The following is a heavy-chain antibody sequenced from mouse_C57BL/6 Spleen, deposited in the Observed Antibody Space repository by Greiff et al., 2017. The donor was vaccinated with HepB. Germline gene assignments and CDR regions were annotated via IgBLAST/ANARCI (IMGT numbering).Heavy chain of an antibody. J-gene: IGHJ2*01. Sequence: QVQLQQPGAELVKPGASVKLSCKASGYTFTSYWMQWVKQRPGQGLEWIGEIDPSDSYTNYNQKFKGKATLTVDTSSSTAYMQLSSLTSEDSAVYYCATDGYSDYWGQGTTLTVSS. CDR2: IDPSDSYT. D-gene: IGHD2-3*01. V-gene: IGHV1-50*01. CDR3: ATDGYSDY. CDR1: GYTFTSYW.